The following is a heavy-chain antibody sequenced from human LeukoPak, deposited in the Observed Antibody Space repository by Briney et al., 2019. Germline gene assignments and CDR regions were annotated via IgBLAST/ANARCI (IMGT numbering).Heavy chain of an antibody. CDR1: GYTFTSNY. J-gene: IGHJ4*02. Sequence: ASVKVSCKASGYTFTSNYIHWVRQAPGQGLEWMGMIYPRDGSTSYAQKFQGRVTMTRDTSTSTVYMELSSLRSEDTAVYYCARGIAVAGTGFDYWGQGTLATVSS. CDR2: IYPRDGST. V-gene: IGHV1-46*01. D-gene: IGHD6-19*01. CDR3: ARGIAVAGTGFDY.